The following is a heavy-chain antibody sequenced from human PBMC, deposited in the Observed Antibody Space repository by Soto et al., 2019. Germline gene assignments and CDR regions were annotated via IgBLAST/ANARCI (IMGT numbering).Heavy chain of an antibody. CDR1: GYTFTSYA. D-gene: IGHD1-1*01. CDR3: ARVGTTYSWNDRTCDY. J-gene: IGHJ4*02. V-gene: IGHV1-3*01. Sequence: QVQLVQSGAEVKKPGASVKVSCKASGYTFTSYAGHWVRQAPGQRLEWMGWINAGNDDTRYSQKVQGRVTITSDTFASTAYMELSSLRSEDTAVDFCARVGTTYSWNDRTCDYWGQGTMVTVSS. CDR2: INAGNDDT.